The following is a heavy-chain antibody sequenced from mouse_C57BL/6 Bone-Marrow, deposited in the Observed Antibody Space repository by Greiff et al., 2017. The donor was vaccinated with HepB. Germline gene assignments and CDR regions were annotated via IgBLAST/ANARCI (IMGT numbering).Heavy chain of an antibody. Sequence: QVQLQQSGPELVKPGASVKISCKASGYAFSSSWMNWVKQRPGKGLEWIGRIYPGDGDTNYNGKFKGKATLTADKSSSTAYMQLSSLTSEDSAVYFCAREALITTVVAHWGQGTTLTVSS. CDR3: AREALITTVVAH. D-gene: IGHD1-1*01. V-gene: IGHV1-82*01. CDR2: IYPGDGDT. CDR1: GYAFSSSW. J-gene: IGHJ2*01.